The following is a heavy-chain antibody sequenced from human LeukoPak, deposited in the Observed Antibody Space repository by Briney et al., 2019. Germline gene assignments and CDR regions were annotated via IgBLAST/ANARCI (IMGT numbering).Heavy chain of an antibody. CDR1: GGSISSYY. D-gene: IGHD4-23*01. Sequence: SETLSLTCTVSGGSISSYYWSWIRQPAGKGLEWIGRIYTSGSTNYNPSLKSRVTMSVDTSKNQFSLKLSSVTAADTAVYYCARVGRYCGNSDYYFDYWGQGTLVSVSS. CDR2: IYTSGST. J-gene: IGHJ4*02. CDR3: ARVGRYCGNSDYYFDY. V-gene: IGHV4-4*07.